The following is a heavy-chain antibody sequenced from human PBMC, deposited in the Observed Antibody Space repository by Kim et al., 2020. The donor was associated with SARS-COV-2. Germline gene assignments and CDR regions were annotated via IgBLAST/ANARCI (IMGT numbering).Heavy chain of an antibody. CDR2: IIPILGIA. J-gene: IGHJ4*02. Sequence: SVKVSCKASGGTFSSYAISWVRQAPGQGLEWMGRIIPILGIANYAQKFQGRVTITADKSTSTAYMELSSLRSEDTAVYYCARSSRYCSGGSCPPAGFDYWGQGTLVTVSS. D-gene: IGHD2-15*01. CDR1: GGTFSSYA. CDR3: ARSSRYCSGGSCPPAGFDY. V-gene: IGHV1-69*04.